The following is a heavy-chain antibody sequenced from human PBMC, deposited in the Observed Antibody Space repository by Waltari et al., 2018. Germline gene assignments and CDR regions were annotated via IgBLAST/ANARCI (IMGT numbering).Heavy chain of an antibody. CDR2: NTSDGSGT. CDR1: GFTFSSYW. V-gene: IGHV3-74*01. D-gene: IGHD1-7*01. Sequence: VQLVESGGGLVQPGGSLRVSCTASGFTFSSYWMHWVRQVPGKGLVWVSGNTSDGSGTSYADSAKGRFTISRENAKNTLFRQMNSLRGEDTAVYYCASGNSHAFDLWGQGTMVTVSS. J-gene: IGHJ3*01. CDR3: ASGNSHAFDL.